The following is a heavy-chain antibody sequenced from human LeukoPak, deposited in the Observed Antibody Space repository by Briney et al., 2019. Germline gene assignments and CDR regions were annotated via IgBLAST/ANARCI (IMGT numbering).Heavy chain of an antibody. J-gene: IGHJ4*02. D-gene: IGHD3-10*01. CDR1: GFTFSSYW. Sequence: HPGGSLRLSCAAPGFTFSSYWIHWVRQAPGKGLVWVSDIDSDGSNTNYADSVKGRFTISRDNAKHTVYLQMSSLRAEDTAVYYCATHRAGGGQGTLVTVSS. V-gene: IGHV3-74*01. CDR2: IDSDGSNT. CDR3: ATHRAG.